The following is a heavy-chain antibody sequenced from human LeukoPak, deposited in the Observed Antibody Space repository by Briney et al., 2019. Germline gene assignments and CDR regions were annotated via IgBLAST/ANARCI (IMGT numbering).Heavy chain of an antibody. CDR2: ISGSGGST. Sequence: GGSLRLSCAASGFTFSSYAMSWVRQAPGKGLEWVSAISGSGGSTYYADSVKGRFTISRDNSKNTLYLQMNSLRAEDTAVYYCAKDRIASAGTNWFDPWRQGTLVTVSS. J-gene: IGHJ5*02. D-gene: IGHD6-13*01. CDR1: GFTFSSYA. V-gene: IGHV3-23*01. CDR3: AKDRIASAGTNWFDP.